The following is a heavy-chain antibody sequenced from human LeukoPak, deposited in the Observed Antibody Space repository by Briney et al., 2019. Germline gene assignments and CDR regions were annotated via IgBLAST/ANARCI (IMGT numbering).Heavy chain of an antibody. CDR1: GGSFSGYY. V-gene: IGHV4-34*01. D-gene: IGHD6-19*01. CDR3: ASSGRSRY. Sequence: SETLSLTCAVYGGSFSGYYWSWIRQPPGKGLEWIGEITHSGSTNYNPSLKSRVTISVDTSKNRFSLKLSSVTAADTAVYYCASSGRSRYWGHGTLVTVSS. CDR2: ITHSGST. J-gene: IGHJ4*01.